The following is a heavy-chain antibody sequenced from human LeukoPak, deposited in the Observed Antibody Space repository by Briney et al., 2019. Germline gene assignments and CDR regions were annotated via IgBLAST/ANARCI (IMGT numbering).Heavy chain of an antibody. CDR3: AREGGFYRPLDY. J-gene: IGHJ4*02. D-gene: IGHD3-3*01. CDR1: GGSITTTNW. Sequence: PSGTLSLTCGVSGGSITTTNWWTWVRQPPGKGLEWIGEVHLDGRTNYNPSLESRLPISVDLSENHLSLRLTSVTAADTAVYYCAREGGFYRPLDYSGQGTLVTVSS. V-gene: IGHV4-4*02. CDR2: VHLDGRT.